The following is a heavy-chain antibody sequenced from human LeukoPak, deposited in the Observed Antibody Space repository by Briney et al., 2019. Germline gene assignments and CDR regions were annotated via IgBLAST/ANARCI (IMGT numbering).Heavy chain of an antibody. V-gene: IGHV3-21*01. CDR2: ISSSSYI. J-gene: IGHJ6*03. CDR1: GFTFSSYS. D-gene: IGHD7-27*01. Sequence: PGGSLRLSCAASGFTFSSYSMNWVRQAPGKGLEWVSSISSSSYIYYADSVKGRFTISRDNAKKSLFLQMNSLGAEDTAVYYCALVGNNYYYMDVWGKGTTVTVSS. CDR3: ALVGNNYYYMDV.